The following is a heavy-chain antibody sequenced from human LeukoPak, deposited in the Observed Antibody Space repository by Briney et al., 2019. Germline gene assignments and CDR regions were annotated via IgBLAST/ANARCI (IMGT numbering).Heavy chain of an antibody. Sequence: GGSLRLSCSASGFTFSSYAMHWVRQAPGKGLEYVSAISSNGGSTYYADSVKGRFTISRDNSKNTLYLQMNSLRAEDTAVYYCAKFPSSGWASFQHWGQGTLVTVSS. CDR2: ISSNGGST. CDR1: GFTFSSYA. V-gene: IGHV3-64*04. CDR3: AKFPSSGWASFQH. D-gene: IGHD6-19*01. J-gene: IGHJ1*01.